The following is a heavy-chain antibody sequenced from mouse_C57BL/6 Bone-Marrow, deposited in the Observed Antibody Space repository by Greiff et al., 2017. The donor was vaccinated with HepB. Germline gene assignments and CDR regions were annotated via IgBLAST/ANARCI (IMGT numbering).Heavy chain of an antibody. CDR1: EYEFPSHD. Sequence: DVKLVESGGGLVQPGESLKLSCESNEYEFPSHDMSWVRKTPEKRLELVAAINSDGGSTYYPDTMERRFIISRDNTKKTLYLQMSSLRSEDTALYYCARPLLLRSYYYAMDYWGQGTSVTVSS. CDR2: INSDGGST. CDR3: ARPLLLRSYYYAMDY. J-gene: IGHJ4*01. D-gene: IGHD1-1*01. V-gene: IGHV5-2*01.